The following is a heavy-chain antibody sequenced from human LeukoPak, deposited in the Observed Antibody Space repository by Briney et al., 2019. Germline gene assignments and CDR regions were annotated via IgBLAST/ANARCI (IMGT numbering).Heavy chain of an antibody. CDR2: ISGSGGST. V-gene: IGHV3-23*01. J-gene: IGHJ4*02. D-gene: IGHD3-22*01. CDR3: AKRGVVIRVILVGFHKEAYYFDS. CDR1: GITLSNYG. Sequence: TGGSLRLSCAVSGITLSNYGMSWVRQAPGKGLEWVAGISGSGGSTNYADSVKGRFTISRDNPKNTLYLQMNSLRVEDTAVYFCAKRGVVIRVILVGFHKEAYYFDSWGQGARVTVSP.